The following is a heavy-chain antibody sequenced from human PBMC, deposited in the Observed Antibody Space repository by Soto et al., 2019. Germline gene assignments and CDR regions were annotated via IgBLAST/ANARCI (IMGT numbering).Heavy chain of an antibody. D-gene: IGHD5-18*01. CDR2: IYYSGST. V-gene: IGHV4-59*01. Sequence: SETLSLTCTVSGGSISSYYWSWIRQPPGKGLEWIGYIYYSGSTNYNPSLKSRVTISVDTSKNQFSLKLSSVTAADTAVYYCGRVGYSYGYGYFDYWGQGTLVTVS. CDR3: GRVGYSYGYGYFDY. CDR1: GGSISSYY. J-gene: IGHJ4*02.